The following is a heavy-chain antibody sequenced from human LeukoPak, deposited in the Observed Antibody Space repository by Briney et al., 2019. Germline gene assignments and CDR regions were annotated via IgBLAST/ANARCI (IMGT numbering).Heavy chain of an antibody. V-gene: IGHV3-43*01. D-gene: IGHD1-26*01. CDR1: GFTFDDYT. CDR2: ISWDGGNT. CDR3: AKASTVGATLIDY. Sequence: GGSLRLSCAASGFTFDDYTMHWVRQAPGKGLEWVSLISWDGGNTYYADSVKGRFTISRDNTKNSLYLQMNSLRAEDTALYYCAKASTVGATLIDYWGQGTLVTVS. J-gene: IGHJ4*02.